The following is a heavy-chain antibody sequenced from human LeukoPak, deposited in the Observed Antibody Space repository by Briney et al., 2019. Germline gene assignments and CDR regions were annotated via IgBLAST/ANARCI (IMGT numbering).Heavy chain of an antibody. J-gene: IGHJ4*02. CDR1: GFTFSSYS. Sequence: PGGSLRLSCAASGFTFSSYSMSWVRQAPGKGLEWVSSISSSSSYIYYADSVKGRITISRDNAKNSLYLQMNSLRAEDTAVYYCARVYGSGSYYRDWGQGTLVTVSS. V-gene: IGHV3-21*01. CDR2: ISSSSSYI. CDR3: ARVYGSGSYYRD. D-gene: IGHD3-10*01.